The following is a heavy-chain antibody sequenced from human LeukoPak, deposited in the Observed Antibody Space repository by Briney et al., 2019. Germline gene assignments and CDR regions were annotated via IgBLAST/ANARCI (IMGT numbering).Heavy chain of an antibody. J-gene: IGHJ4*02. Sequence: EASVKVSCKASGYTFTSYDFNWVRQATGQGLEWMGWMNPNSGNTGYAQKFQGRVTMTRNTSISTAYMELSSLRSEDTAVYYCARGASRGMKWLLFSTWGQGTLVTVSS. V-gene: IGHV1-8*01. D-gene: IGHD3-3*01. CDR3: ARGASRGMKWLLFST. CDR1: GYTFTSYD. CDR2: MNPNSGNT.